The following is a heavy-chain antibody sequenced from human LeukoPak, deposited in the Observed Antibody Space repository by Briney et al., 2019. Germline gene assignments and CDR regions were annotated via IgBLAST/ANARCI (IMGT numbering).Heavy chain of an antibody. CDR1: GFTLSSNY. Sequence: RRSLRPSCAASGFTLSSNYISWGRQAPRDGLEWVLVIYIGGSTYYADSVKGRFTISRDNSKNTLYLQMNSLRDEDTAVYYCERGSGYSYGYSFDYWGQGTLVTVSS. CDR2: IYIGGST. CDR3: ERGSGYSYGYSFDY. J-gene: IGHJ4*02. D-gene: IGHD5-18*01. V-gene: IGHV3-66*01.